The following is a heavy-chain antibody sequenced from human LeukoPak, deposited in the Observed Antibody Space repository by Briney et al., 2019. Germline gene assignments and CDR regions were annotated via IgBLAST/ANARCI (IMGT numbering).Heavy chain of an antibody. CDR1: GYTFTSYY. Sequence: ASVKVSCKASGYTFTSYYMHWVRQAPGQGLEWMAIINPSGGSTSYAQKFQGRVTMTRDMSTSTVYMELSSLRSEDTAVYYCARDGIQLWLGEADAFDIWGQGTMVTVSS. CDR2: INPSGGST. D-gene: IGHD5-18*01. V-gene: IGHV1-46*01. CDR3: ARDGIQLWLGEADAFDI. J-gene: IGHJ3*02.